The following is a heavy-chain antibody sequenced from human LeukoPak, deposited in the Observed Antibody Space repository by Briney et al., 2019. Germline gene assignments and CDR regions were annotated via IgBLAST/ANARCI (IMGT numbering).Heavy chain of an antibody. D-gene: IGHD6-19*01. J-gene: IGHJ4*02. CDR3: AREQSGTRGWYTVDY. V-gene: IGHV3-23*01. CDR2: IRPDGDRT. Sequence: GGSLRPSCAASGFTFSTYAITWVRQGPGKGLEWVSAIRPDGDRTYYANSVRGRFTISRDNSKDTVYLQINGLRVEDTAVYYCAREQSGTRGWYTVDYWGQGTLVTVSS. CDR1: GFTFSTYA.